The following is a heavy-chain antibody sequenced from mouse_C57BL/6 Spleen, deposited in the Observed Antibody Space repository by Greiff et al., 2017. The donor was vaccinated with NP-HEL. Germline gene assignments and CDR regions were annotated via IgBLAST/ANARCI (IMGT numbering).Heavy chain of an antibody. CDR2: IDPSDSYT. V-gene: IGHV1-69*01. Sequence: QVQLQQPGAELVMPGASVKLSCKASGYTFTSYWMHWVKQRPGQGLEWIGEIDPSDSYTNYNQKFKGKSTLTVGKSSSTADMQLSSLTSEDSAVYYCARQGGYFDYWGQGTTLTVAS. CDR1: GYTFTSYW. CDR3: ARQGGYFDY. J-gene: IGHJ2*01.